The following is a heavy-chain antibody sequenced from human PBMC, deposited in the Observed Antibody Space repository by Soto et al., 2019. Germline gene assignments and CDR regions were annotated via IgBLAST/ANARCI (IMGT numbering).Heavy chain of an antibody. D-gene: IGHD1-7*01. J-gene: IGHJ4*02. CDR3: ARGVNWNYVY. Sequence: QVQLQESCPGLVKPSQTLSLTCSVSGGSISSGGYYWSWIRQHPGKGLEWIGYIYYSGSTHYNPSLKSRVTISIDTSKNQFSLKLSSVTAADTAVYYCARGVNWNYVYWGQGTLVSVSS. CDR2: IYYSGST. V-gene: IGHV4-31*03. CDR1: GGSISSGGYY.